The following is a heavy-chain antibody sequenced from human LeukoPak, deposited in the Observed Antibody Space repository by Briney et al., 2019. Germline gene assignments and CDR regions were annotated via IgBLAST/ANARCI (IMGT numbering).Heavy chain of an antibody. Sequence: GGSLRLSCTASGFTVSSNYMSWVRQAPGKGLEWVSVIYSGGSTYYADSVKGRFTISRDNSKSTLYIQMNSLRAEDTAVYYCARAKPKNMVRGLIMRRESRYYFDYWGQGTLVTVSS. V-gene: IGHV3-53*01. J-gene: IGHJ4*02. D-gene: IGHD3-10*01. CDR2: IYSGGST. CDR3: ARAKPKNMVRGLIMRRESRYYFDY. CDR1: GFTVSSNY.